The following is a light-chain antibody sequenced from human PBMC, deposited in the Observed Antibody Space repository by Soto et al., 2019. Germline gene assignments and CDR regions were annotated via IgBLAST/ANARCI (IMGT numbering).Light chain of an antibody. J-gene: IGKJ5*01. CDR2: GIS. V-gene: IGKV3-20*01. Sequence: EIVLTQSPGSLSLSPGERATLSCXXSHTISSSYLAWYQQKPGQAPRLLIYGISTRASCIPDRFRGSGSGTDFTLTITRPEPEDSAVYYCQQYATLPRTFGQGTRLQIK. CDR1: HTISSSY. CDR3: QQYATLPRT.